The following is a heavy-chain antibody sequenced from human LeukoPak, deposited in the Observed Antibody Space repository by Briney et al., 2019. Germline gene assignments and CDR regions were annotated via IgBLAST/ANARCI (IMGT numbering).Heavy chain of an antibody. CDR2: IYTSGST. Sequence: KPSQTLSLTCTVSGGSISSGGYYWSWIRQPAGKGLEWIGRIYTSGSTNYNPSLKSRVTMSVDTSKNQFSLKLSSVTAADTAVYYCAKGPGSTGGFDYWGQGTLVTVSS. D-gene: IGHD3-16*01. CDR3: AKGPGSTGGFDY. J-gene: IGHJ4*02. V-gene: IGHV4-61*02. CDR1: GGSISSGGYY.